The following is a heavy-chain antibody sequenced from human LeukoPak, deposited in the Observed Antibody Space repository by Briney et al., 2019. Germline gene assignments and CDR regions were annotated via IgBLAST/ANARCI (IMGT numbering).Heavy chain of an antibody. CDR2: IYRDGTT. J-gene: IGHJ4*02. Sequence: GGSLRLSCAASEFTVSSNYMSWVRQAPGKGLEWVSMIYRDGTTSYADSVKGRFTISRDNSRNTLYLQMNSLRAEDTAVYCCAGAHRGTTYYAEYYFEYWGQGTLVTVSS. CDR3: AGAHRGTTYYAEYYFEY. V-gene: IGHV3-66*01. D-gene: IGHD2/OR15-2a*01. CDR1: EFTVSSNY.